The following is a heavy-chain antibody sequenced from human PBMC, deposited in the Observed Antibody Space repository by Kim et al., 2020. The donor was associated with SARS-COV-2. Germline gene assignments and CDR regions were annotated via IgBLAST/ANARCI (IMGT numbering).Heavy chain of an antibody. Sequence: LYKYYAVSVKSRITLSPDTSKNQFSLQLTAVIPEDTAVYYCARGGGYRLDPWGQGTLVTVSS. V-gene: IGHV6-1*01. J-gene: IGHJ5*02. D-gene: IGHD3-22*01. CDR3: ARGGGYRLDP. CDR2: LYK.